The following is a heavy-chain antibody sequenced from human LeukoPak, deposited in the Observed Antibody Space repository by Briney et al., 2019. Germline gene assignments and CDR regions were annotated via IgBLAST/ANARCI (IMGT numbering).Heavy chain of an antibody. D-gene: IGHD2-2*03. CDR3: ARGLGYCSSTSCYFRGLYYFDY. J-gene: IGHJ4*02. CDR2: MNPNSGNT. V-gene: IGHV1-8*03. Sequence: ASVKVSCKASEYTFTSYDINWVRQATGQGLEWMGWMNPNSGNTGYAQKFQGRVTITRNTSISTAYMELSSLRSEDTAVYYCARGLGYCSSTSCYFRGLYYFDYWGQGTLVTVSS. CDR1: EYTFTSYD.